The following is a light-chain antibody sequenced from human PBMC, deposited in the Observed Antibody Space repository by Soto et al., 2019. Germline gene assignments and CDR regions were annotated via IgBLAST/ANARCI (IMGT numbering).Light chain of an antibody. Sequence: DIQMTQSPSTLSASVGDRVTITCRASQSISNWLAWYQQKPGKAPKLLIFQASSLESGVPSRFSGSGSGTEFTLTISSLQPDGFAIYYCQQYDSPPLTVGPGTKVDSK. J-gene: IGKJ3*01. CDR3: QQYDSPPLT. V-gene: IGKV1-5*03. CDR1: QSISNW. CDR2: QAS.